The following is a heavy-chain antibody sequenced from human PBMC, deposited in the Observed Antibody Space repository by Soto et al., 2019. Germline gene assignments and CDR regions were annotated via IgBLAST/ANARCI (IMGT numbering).Heavy chain of an antibody. CDR2: INHSGST. J-gene: IGHJ4*02. V-gene: IGHV4-34*01. Sequence: ETLSLTCAVYGGSFSGYYWSWIRQPPGKGLEWIGEINHSGSTNYNPSLKSRVTISVDTSKNQFSLKLSSVTAADTAVYYCARVPYDSSGYYYSYYFDYWGQGTLVTVSS. CDR3: ARVPYDSSGYYYSYYFDY. CDR1: GGSFSGYY. D-gene: IGHD3-22*01.